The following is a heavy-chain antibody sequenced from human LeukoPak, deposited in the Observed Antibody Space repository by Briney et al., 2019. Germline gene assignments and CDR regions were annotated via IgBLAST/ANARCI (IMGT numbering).Heavy chain of an antibody. Sequence: SETLSLNCTVSGGSISSNYWSWVRQPPGQALEWIGYVYYSGSTKYSPSLRSGVTISVDTSKKQFSLKVRSVTAADTAVYYCARDGSSGTSDDAFDIWGQGTMVTVSS. CDR3: ARDGSSGTSDDAFDI. D-gene: IGHD6-25*01. J-gene: IGHJ3*02. CDR2: VYYSGST. CDR1: GGSISSNY. V-gene: IGHV4-59*01.